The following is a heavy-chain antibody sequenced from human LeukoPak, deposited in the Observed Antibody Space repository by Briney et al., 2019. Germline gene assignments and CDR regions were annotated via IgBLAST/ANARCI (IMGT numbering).Heavy chain of an antibody. CDR3: ARAGYYYGSLNYYSDY. V-gene: IGHV3-7*01. Sequence: GGSLRLSCAASGFTFSNYWMSWVRQAPGKGLGWVANVKQDGSEKYYVDSVKGRFTISRDNAKNSLYLQMNSLRVEDTAVYYCARAGYYYGSLNYYSDYWGQGTLVTVSS. J-gene: IGHJ4*02. CDR2: VKQDGSEK. D-gene: IGHD3-10*01. CDR1: GFTFSNYW.